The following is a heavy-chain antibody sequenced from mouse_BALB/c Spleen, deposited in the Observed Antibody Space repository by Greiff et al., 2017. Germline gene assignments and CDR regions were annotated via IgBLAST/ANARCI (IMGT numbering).Heavy chain of an antibody. Sequence: VQLQESGPELVKPGASVKISCKASGYAFSSSWMNWVKQRPGQGLEWIGRIYPGDGDTNYNGKFKGKATLTADKSSSTAYMQLSSLTSVDSAVYFCARDKGYYAMDYWGQGTSVTVSS. CDR2: IYPGDGDT. J-gene: IGHJ4*01. CDR1: GYAFSSSW. CDR3: ARDKGYYAMDY. V-gene: IGHV1-82*01.